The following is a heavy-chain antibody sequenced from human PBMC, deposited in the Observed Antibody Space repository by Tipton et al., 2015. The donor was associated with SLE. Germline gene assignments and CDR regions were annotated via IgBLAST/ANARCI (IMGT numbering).Heavy chain of an antibody. CDR3: AIGLSGGTSFIIGYYYTGV. D-gene: IGHD4-23*01. Sequence: QLVQSGGGVVQPRRSLRLSCAASGITFRDDYMSCVRQVPGRGLEWVAIMWFDGTKQFYAESVKGRFTIFRDITKNTLYLQLNSLRAEDTAGYYCAIGLSGGTSFIIGYYYTGVWRKGTTVTVSS. J-gene: IGHJ6*03. CDR1: GITFRDDY. V-gene: IGHV3-33*03. CDR2: MWFDGTKQ.